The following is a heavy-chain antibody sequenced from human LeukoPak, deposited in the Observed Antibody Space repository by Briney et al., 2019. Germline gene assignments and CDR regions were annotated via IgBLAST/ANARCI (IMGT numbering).Heavy chain of an antibody. J-gene: IGHJ2*01. CDR1: GGSISSGGYS. V-gene: IGHV4-30-2*01. CDR3: ARDLYASGNYRSYWYFDL. Sequence: PSQTLSLTCAVSGGSISSGGYSWSWIRQPPGKGLEWIGYIYHSGSTYYNPSLKSRVTISVDTSKKQFSLKLNSVTAADTAVYYCARDLYASGNYRSYWYFDLWGRGTLVTVS. CDR2: IYHSGST. D-gene: IGHD3-10*01.